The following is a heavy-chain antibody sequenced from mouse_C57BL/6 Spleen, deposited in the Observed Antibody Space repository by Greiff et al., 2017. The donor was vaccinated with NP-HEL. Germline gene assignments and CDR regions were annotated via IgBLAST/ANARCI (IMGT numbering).Heavy chain of an antibody. Sequence: EVQLQQSGPELVKPGASVKIPCKASGYTFTDYNMDWVKQSHGKSLEWIGDINPNNGGTIYNQKFKGKATLTVDKSSSTAYMELRSLTSEDTAVYYCARRSLVYYDDDVGYFDVWGTGTTITVSS. D-gene: IGHD2-4*01. V-gene: IGHV1-18*01. CDR2: INPNNGGT. CDR3: ARRSLVYYDDDVGYFDV. CDR1: GYTFTDYN. J-gene: IGHJ1*03.